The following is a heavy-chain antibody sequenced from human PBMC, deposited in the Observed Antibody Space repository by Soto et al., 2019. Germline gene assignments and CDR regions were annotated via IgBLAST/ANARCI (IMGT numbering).Heavy chain of an antibody. D-gene: IGHD4-4*01. V-gene: IGHV4-4*07. CDR3: ASQQTYSNYLDY. CDR1: GGSISSYY. J-gene: IGHJ4*02. Sequence: SETLSLTCTVSGGSISSYYWSWIRQPAGKGLEWIGRIYTSGSTNYNPSLKSRVTMSVDTSKKQFSLKLSSVTAADTAVYYCASQQTYSNYLDYWGQGTLVTVSS. CDR2: IYTSGST.